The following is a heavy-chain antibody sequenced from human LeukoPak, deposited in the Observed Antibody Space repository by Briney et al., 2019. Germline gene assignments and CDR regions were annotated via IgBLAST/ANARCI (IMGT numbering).Heavy chain of an antibody. CDR3: ARGNRVGATDLDY. J-gene: IGHJ4*02. V-gene: IGHV4-34*01. CDR2: INHSGST. D-gene: IGHD1-26*01. Sequence: SETLSLTCAVYGGSFSGYYWSWIRQPPGKGLEWIGEINHSGSTNYNPSLKSRVTISVDTSKNQFSLKLSSVTAADTAVDYCARGNRVGATDLDYWGQGTLVTVSS. CDR1: GGSFSGYY.